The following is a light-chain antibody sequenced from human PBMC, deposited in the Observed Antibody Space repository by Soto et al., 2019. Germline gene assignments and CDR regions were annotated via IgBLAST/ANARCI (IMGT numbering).Light chain of an antibody. CDR2: EVS. CDR1: SSDVGAYNY. V-gene: IGLV2-14*01. Sequence: QSVLTQPASVSGSPGQSITISCTGTSSDVGAYNYVSWYQQHPGKAPKLMIYEVSNRPSGVSDRFSGSRSGNTASLTISGLQAEDESDYYCISYTSSSTWVFGGGIKLTVL. CDR3: ISYTSSSTWV. J-gene: IGLJ3*02.